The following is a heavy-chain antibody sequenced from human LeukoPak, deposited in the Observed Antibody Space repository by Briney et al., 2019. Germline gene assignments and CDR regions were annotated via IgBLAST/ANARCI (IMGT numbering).Heavy chain of an antibody. J-gene: IGHJ5*02. CDR3: ARDVFAEYTTHHMLAP. CDR2: INPNSGGT. D-gene: IGHD1-26*01. V-gene: IGHV1-2*02. CDR1: GYTFTGYY. Sequence: ASVKVSCKASGYTFTGYYMHWVRQAPGQGLEWMGWINPNSGGTNYAQKFQGRVTMTRDTSISTAYMELSRLTSDDTAAYYCARDVFAEYTTHHMLAPWGQGTLVTVSS.